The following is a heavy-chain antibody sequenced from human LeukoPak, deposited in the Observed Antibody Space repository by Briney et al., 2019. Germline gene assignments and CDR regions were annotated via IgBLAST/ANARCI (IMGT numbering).Heavy chain of an antibody. CDR2: IYYIGST. CDR1: AGSISSYY. D-gene: IGHD3-22*01. J-gene: IGHJ5*02. V-gene: IGHV4-59*01. CDR3: ARGYYDSSGYYYFSNWFDP. Sequence: SETLSLTCTVAAGSISSYYWSCIRQPPGKGLEWIGYIYYIGSTNYNPSLKSRVTISVDTSKNQFSLKLSSVTAADTAVYYCARGYYDSSGYYYFSNWFDPWGQGTLVTVSS.